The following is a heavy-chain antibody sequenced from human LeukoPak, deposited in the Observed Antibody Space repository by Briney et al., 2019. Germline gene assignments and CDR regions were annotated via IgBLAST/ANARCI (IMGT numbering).Heavy chain of an antibody. J-gene: IGHJ4*02. Sequence: SETLSLTCTVSGGPISSYYWSWIRQPPGKGLEWIGYIYYSGSTNYNPSLKSRVTISVDTSKNQFSLKLSSVTAADTAVYYCARHLIVGATWGFDYWGQGTLVTVSS. V-gene: IGHV4-59*08. CDR2: IYYSGST. CDR3: ARHLIVGATWGFDY. CDR1: GGPISSYY. D-gene: IGHD1-26*01.